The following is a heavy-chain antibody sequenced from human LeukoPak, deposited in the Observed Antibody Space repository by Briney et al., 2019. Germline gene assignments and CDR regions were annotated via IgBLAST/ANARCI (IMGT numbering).Heavy chain of an antibody. Sequence: GGSLRLSCVDSGFTFTNAWMSWVRQAPGKGREWIGRIKSKTDGETTNYAEPVRGRFTISRDDSKSAVYLQMNSLKIEDTAVYYCTTDLGTYYHGSQRLIPIDYWGQGTLVTVSS. V-gene: IGHV3-15*01. D-gene: IGHD3-10*01. CDR3: TTDLGTYYHGSQRLIPIDY. CDR2: IKSKTDGETT. J-gene: IGHJ4*02. CDR1: GFTFTNAW.